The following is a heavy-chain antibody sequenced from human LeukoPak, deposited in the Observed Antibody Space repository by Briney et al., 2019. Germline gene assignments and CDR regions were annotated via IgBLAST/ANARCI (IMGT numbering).Heavy chain of an antibody. Sequence: ASVKVSCKASGYTFTSYGISWVRQAPGQGLEWMGWISGYNGDANYAQKLQGRVTRTTDTSTSTAYMELRSLRSDDTAVYYCARHRLPRVYYDSSGYYHAAFDIWGQGTMVTVSS. CDR1: GYTFTSYG. CDR3: ARHRLPRVYYDSSGYYHAAFDI. D-gene: IGHD3-22*01. V-gene: IGHV1-18*01. CDR2: ISGYNGDA. J-gene: IGHJ3*02.